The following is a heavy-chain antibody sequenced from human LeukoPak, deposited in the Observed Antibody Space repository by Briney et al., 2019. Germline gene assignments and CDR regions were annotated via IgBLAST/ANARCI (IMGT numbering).Heavy chain of an antibody. V-gene: IGHV4-34*01. CDR3: TRMTPGHDY. D-gene: IGHD4-17*01. CDR1: GVSFDDYY. CDR2: INHSGYT. J-gene: IGHJ4*02. Sequence: SETLSLTCAVSGVSFDDYYWAWVRQTPGRGLEWIGEINHSGYTNDSPSLKSLVALSIDTSRKQFSLNLRSVTVADAGFYYCTRMTPGHDYWGQGTLVTVSS.